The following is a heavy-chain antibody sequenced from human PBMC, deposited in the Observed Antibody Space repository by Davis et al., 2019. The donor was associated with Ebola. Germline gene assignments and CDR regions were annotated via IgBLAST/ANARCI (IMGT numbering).Heavy chain of an antibody. J-gene: IGHJ6*02. Sequence: GESLKISCKASGYKFSDYWIGWVRQLPGKGLEWMGIIYPGDSDTRYSPSFQGQVTISADKSISTAYLQWSSLKASDTAMYYCARRGIADYYYYGMDVWGQGTMVTVSS. CDR2: IYPGDSDT. V-gene: IGHV5-51*01. CDR1: GYKFSDYW. CDR3: ARRGIADYYYYGMDV. D-gene: IGHD6-13*01.